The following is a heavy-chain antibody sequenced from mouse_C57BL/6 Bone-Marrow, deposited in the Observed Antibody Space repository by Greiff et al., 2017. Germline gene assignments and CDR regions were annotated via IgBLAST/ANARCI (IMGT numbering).Heavy chain of an antibody. V-gene: IGHV5-6*01. J-gene: IGHJ3*01. CDR1: GFTFSSYG. CDR3: ARQGGWFAY. Sequence: LMESGGDLVKPGGSLKLSCAASGFTFSSYGMSWVRQTPDKRLEWVATISSGGSYTYYPDSVKGRFTISRDNAKNTLYLQMSSLKSEDTAMYYCARQGGWFAYWGQGTLVTVSA. CDR2: ISSGGSYT.